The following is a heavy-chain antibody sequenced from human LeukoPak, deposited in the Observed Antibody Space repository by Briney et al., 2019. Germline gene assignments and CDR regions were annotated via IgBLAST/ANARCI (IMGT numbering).Heavy chain of an antibody. J-gene: IGHJ4*02. CDR3: ARGNWGSPFDY. V-gene: IGHV3-48*04. D-gene: IGHD7-27*01. CDR1: GFTFSSYS. Sequence: SGGSLRLSCAASGFTFSSYSMNWVRQAPGKGLEWVSYISSSSSTIYYADSVKGRFTISRDNAKNSLYLQMNSLRAEDTAVYYCARGNWGSPFDYWGQGTLVTVSS. CDR2: ISSSSSTI.